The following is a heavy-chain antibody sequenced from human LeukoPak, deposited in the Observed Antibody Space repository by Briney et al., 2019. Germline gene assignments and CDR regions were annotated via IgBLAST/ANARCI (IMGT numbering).Heavy chain of an antibody. CDR2: ISAYNGNT. J-gene: IGHJ4*02. V-gene: IGHV1-18*01. CDR1: GYTFTSYG. Sequence: ASAKVSCTASGYTFTSYGISWVRQAPGQGLEWMGWISAYNGNTNYAQKLQGRVTMTTDTSTSTAYMELRGLRSDDTAVYYCARGGPSWGYYGSGSYYNYWGQGTLVTVPS. CDR3: ARGGPSWGYYGSGSYYNY. D-gene: IGHD3-10*01.